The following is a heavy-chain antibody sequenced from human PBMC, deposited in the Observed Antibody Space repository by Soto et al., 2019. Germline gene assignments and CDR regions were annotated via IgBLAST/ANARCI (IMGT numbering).Heavy chain of an antibody. D-gene: IGHD5-18*01. CDR2: FNPTGDTA. CDR1: GYTFTSYY. J-gene: IGHJ6*02. CDR3: ARGGRIVDTGIGYYYYHAMDV. V-gene: IGHV1-46*01. Sequence: ASVKVSCKASGYTFTSYYIHWVRQAPGQGLEWMGIFNPTGDTASYAQKLQGRVTMTRDTSTGAAYMELGSLRSEDTAVYYCARGGRIVDTGIGYYYYHAMDVWGQGTTVTVSS.